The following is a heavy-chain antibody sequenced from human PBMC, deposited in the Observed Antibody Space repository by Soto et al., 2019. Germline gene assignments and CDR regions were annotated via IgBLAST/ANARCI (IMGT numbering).Heavy chain of an antibody. D-gene: IGHD3-9*01. V-gene: IGHV4-34*01. CDR1: GGSISDYY. J-gene: IGHJ6*02. Sequence: PSETLSLTCSVSGGSISDYYWSWIRQPPGKGLEWIGEVNHSGSTNYNPSLKSRVTISVDTSKDQFSLKLSSVTAADTALYYFAIYKCRWTGYYTYYCYGLDVRGQGTGVTVSS. CDR2: VNHSGST. CDR3: AIYKCRWTGYYTYYCYGLDV.